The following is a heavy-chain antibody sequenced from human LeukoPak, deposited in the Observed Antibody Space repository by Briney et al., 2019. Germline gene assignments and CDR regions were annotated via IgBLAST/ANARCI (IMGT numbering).Heavy chain of an antibody. Sequence: PSETLSLTCTVSGGSISSYYWSWIRQPPGEGLEWIGYIYYSGSTNYNPSLKSRVAISVDTSKNQFSLKLSSVTAADTAVYYCARGGPPTRFDYWGQGTLVTVSS. CDR1: GGSISSYY. V-gene: IGHV4-59*08. CDR2: IYYSGST. J-gene: IGHJ4*02. D-gene: IGHD2-15*01. CDR3: ARGGPPTRFDY.